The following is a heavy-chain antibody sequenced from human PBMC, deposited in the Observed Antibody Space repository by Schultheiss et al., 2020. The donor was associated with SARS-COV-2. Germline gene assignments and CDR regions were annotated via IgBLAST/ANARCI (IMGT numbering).Heavy chain of an antibody. Sequence: GESLKISCAASGFTFSSYAMSWVRQAPGKGLEWVSAISGSGGSTYYADSVKGRFTISRDNSKNTLYLQMNSLRAEDTAVYYCARDGQWLVDYYYYGMDVWGQGTTVTVSS. CDR1: GFTFSSYA. V-gene: IGHV3-23*01. CDR2: ISGSGGST. D-gene: IGHD6-19*01. CDR3: ARDGQWLVDYYYYGMDV. J-gene: IGHJ6*02.